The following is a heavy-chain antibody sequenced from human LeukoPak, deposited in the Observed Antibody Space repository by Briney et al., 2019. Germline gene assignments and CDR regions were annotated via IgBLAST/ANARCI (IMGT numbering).Heavy chain of an antibody. V-gene: IGHV4-61*01. CDR2: IYYSGGT. CDR1: GGSVSSGSYY. J-gene: IGHJ4*02. CDR3: ARVSLAGYY. D-gene: IGHD6-25*01. Sequence: SETLSLTCTVSGGSVSSGSYYWSWIRQPPGKGLEWIGYIYYSGGTNYNPSLKSRVTISVDTSKNQFSLKLSSVTAADTAVYYCARVSLAGYYWGQGTLVTVSS.